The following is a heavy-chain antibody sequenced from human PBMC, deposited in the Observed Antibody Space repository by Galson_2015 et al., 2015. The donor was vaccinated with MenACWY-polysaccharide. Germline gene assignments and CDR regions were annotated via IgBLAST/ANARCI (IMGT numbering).Heavy chain of an antibody. Sequence: CAISGDSVSSNSAAWTWIRQSPSRGLEWLGRTYYRSKWYNDYAVSVKSRIIINPDTSKSQFSLQLSSVTPEDTAVYYCARQVGHFDFWGQGTLVTVSS. V-gene: IGHV6-1*01. CDR1: GDSVSSNSAA. D-gene: IGHD1-26*01. J-gene: IGHJ4*02. CDR3: ARQVGHFDF. CDR2: TYYRSKWYN.